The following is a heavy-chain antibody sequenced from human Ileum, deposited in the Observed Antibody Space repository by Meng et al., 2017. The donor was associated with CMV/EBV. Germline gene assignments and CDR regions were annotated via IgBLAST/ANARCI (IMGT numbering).Heavy chain of an antibody. CDR3: AGGGSLGY. J-gene: IGHJ4*02. CDR2: VFHSGSA. D-gene: IGHD2-15*01. Sequence: LSLPCAVSGGSVSSVDWCQWVRQPPGKGLEWFGEVFHSGSANYNPSLKSRVTLSLDKSKNHFFLSLTSVTAADTAVYYCAGGGSLGYWGQGTLVTVSS. V-gene: IGHV4-4*02. CDR1: GGSVSSVDW.